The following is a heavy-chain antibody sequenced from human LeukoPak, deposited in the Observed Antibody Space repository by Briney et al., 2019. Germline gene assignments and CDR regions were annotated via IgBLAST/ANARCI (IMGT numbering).Heavy chain of an antibody. J-gene: IGHJ4*02. CDR3: AGEDSSGWYFSN. V-gene: IGHV3-48*03. Sequence: SGGSLRLSCAASGFTFSSYEMNWVRQAPGKGLEWVSYISSSGSTIYYADSVKGRFTISRDNAKNSLYLQMNSLRAEDTAVYYCAGEDSSGWYFSNWGQGTLVTVSS. CDR2: ISSSGSTI. CDR1: GFTFSSYE. D-gene: IGHD6-19*01.